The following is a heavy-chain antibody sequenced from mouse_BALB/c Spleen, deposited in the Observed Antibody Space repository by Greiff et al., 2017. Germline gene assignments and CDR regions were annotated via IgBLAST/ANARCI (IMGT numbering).Heavy chain of an antibody. CDR2: IYPGSGST. Sequence: QQPGSELVRPGASVKLSCKASGFTFTSYWMHWVKQRPGQGLEWIGNIYPGSGSTNYDEKFKSKATLTVDTSSSTAYMQLSSLTSEDSAVYYCTRYDYDGVAYWGQGTLVTVSA. CDR3: TRYDYDGVAY. V-gene: IGHV1S22*01. D-gene: IGHD2-4*01. J-gene: IGHJ3*01. CDR1: GFTFTSYW.